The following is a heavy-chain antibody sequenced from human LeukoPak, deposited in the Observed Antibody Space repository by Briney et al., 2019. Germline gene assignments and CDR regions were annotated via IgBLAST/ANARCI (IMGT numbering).Heavy chain of an antibody. V-gene: IGHV3-11*01. D-gene: IGHD3-22*01. CDR2: ISGSGSDL. Sequence: GGSLRLSCVACGFSFSDYYMSWIRQAPGRGLEWISYISGSGSDLYYADSVKGRFTISRDNANNSLYLQMNSLRAEDTAVYYCARSIGYYYTKDVGGQRNTVTVSS. CDR3: ARSIGYYYTKDV. CDR1: GFSFSDYY. J-gene: IGHJ6*02.